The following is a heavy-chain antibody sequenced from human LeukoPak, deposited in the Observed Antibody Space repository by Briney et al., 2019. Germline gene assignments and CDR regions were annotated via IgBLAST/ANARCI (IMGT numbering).Heavy chain of an antibody. CDR3: ARGGYYGSGSFPDY. J-gene: IGHJ4*02. Sequence: ASVKVSFKPSGYTFTSYGINWVRQAPGQGLEWMGWISVYDGNRNYAQNLQGRVTMTTDTSTSTAYMELRSLRSDDTAVYYCARGGYYGSGSFPDYWGQGTLVTVSS. D-gene: IGHD3-10*01. V-gene: IGHV1-18*01. CDR1: GYTFTSYG. CDR2: ISVYDGNR.